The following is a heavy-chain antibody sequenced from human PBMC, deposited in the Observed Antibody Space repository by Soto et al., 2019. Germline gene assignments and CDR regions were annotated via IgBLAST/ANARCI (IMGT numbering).Heavy chain of an antibody. CDR1: GFTVSSNY. J-gene: IGHJ4*02. Sequence: TGGSLRLSCAASGFTVSSNYMSWVRQAPGKGLEWVSVIYSGGSTYYADSVKGRFTISRDNSKNTLYLQMNSLRAEDTAVYYCARIPYYYDSSGYRYFDYWGQGTLVTVSS. D-gene: IGHD3-22*01. CDR2: IYSGGST. V-gene: IGHV3-53*01. CDR3: ARIPYYYDSSGYRYFDY.